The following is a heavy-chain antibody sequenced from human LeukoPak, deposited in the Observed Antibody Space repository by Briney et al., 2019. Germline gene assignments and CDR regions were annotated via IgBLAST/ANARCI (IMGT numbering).Heavy chain of an antibody. Sequence: ASVKVSCKASGGTFSSYAISWVRQAPGQGLEWMGGIIPIFGTANYAQKFQGRITITADKSTSTAYMELSSLRSEDTAVYYCARDDYDILTGYPNWFDPWGQGTLVTVSS. D-gene: IGHD3-9*01. V-gene: IGHV1-69*06. CDR2: IIPIFGTA. CDR3: ARDDYDILTGYPNWFDP. J-gene: IGHJ5*02. CDR1: GGTFSSYA.